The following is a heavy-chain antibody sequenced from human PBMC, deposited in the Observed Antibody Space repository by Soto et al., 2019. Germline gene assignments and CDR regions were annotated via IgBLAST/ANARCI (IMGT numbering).Heavy chain of an antibody. CDR1: GGSVSSGSYY. CDR3: SRVLTGYYYYGMDV. D-gene: IGHD3-16*01. J-gene: IGHJ6*02. V-gene: IGHV4-31*03. CDR2: VYYSGST. Sequence: SETLSLTCTVSGGSVSSGSYYWSWIRQHPGKGLEWIGYVYYSGSTYYNPSLESRVFISVDTSKNQFSLKLTSVTAADPAVYYCSRVLTGYYYYGMDVWGQGTTVTVSS.